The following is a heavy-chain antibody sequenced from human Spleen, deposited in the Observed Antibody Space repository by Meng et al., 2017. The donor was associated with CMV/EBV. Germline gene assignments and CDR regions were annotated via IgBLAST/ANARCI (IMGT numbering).Heavy chain of an antibody. CDR2: INPSSGGT. CDR1: YTFTGHY. V-gene: IGHV1-2*02. J-gene: IGHJ4*02. D-gene: IGHD2-2*02. CDR3: ARDHPDCSTTSCYIAHY. Sequence: YTFTGHYMHWVRQAPGQGLEWMGWINPSSGGTNYAQKFQGRVTMTRDTSISTVYMEVSRLRSDDTAVYYCARDHPDCSTTSCYIAHYWGQGTLVTVSS.